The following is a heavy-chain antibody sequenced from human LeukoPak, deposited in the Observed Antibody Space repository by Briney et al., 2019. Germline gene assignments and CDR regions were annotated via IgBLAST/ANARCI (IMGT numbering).Heavy chain of an antibody. J-gene: IGHJ2*01. V-gene: IGHV3-7*01. CDR2: INHDGRET. D-gene: IGHD6-13*01. Sequence: PGGSLRLSCLGSGFNFRYFWMSWVRKAPGKGLEWVANINHDGRETYYADSVKGRFIISRDNAKDSLYLQMNSLRAEDAAVYYCAKGYIIAGRQWYLDLWGRGTLVGVSS. CDR1: GFNFRYFW. CDR3: AKGYIIAGRQWYLDL.